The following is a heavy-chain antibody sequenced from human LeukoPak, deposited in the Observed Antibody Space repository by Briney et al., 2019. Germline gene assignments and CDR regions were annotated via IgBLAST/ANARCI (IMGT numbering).Heavy chain of an antibody. V-gene: IGHV4-39*01. Sequence: ASETLSLTCTVSGGSISSSSYYWGWIRQPPGKGLEWIGSIYYSGSTYYNPSLKSRVTISVDTSKNQFSLKLSSVTAADTAVYYCARVVDTAMVTNFDYWGQGTLVTVSS. CDR3: ARVVDTAMVTNFDY. J-gene: IGHJ4*02. CDR2: IYYSGST. CDR1: GGSISSSSYY. D-gene: IGHD5-18*01.